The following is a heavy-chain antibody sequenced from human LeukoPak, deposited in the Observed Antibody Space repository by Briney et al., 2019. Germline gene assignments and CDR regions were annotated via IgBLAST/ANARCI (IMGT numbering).Heavy chain of an antibody. CDR1: GFTFSSYA. D-gene: IGHD3-22*01. J-gene: IGHJ4*02. V-gene: IGHV3-23*01. Sequence: GGSLRLSCAASGFTFSSYAMSWVRQAPGKGLEWVSAISGSGGSTYYADSVKGRFTISRDNSKNTLYLQMNSLRAEDTAVYYFGKERGYYDRSGYLGYFDYWGQGTLVTVSS. CDR3: GKERGYYDRSGYLGYFDY. CDR2: ISGSGGST.